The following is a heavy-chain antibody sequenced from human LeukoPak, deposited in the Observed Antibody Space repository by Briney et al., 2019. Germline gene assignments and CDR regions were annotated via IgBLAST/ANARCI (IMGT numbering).Heavy chain of an antibody. CDR3: AKVAVGKQHRQFDY. Sequence: PGGSLRLSCAASGFTFSSYGMHWVRQAPGKGLEWVAVISYDGSNKYYADSVKGRFTISRDNSKNTLYLQMNSLRAEDTAVYYCAKVAVGKQHRQFDYWGQGTLVTVSS. CDR1: GFTFSSYG. J-gene: IGHJ4*02. D-gene: IGHD6-13*01. V-gene: IGHV3-30*18. CDR2: ISYDGSNK.